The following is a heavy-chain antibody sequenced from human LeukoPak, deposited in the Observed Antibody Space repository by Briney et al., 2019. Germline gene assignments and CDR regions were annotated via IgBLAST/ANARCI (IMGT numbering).Heavy chain of an antibody. D-gene: IGHD3-10*01. CDR2: TYNSGSS. J-gene: IGHJ4*02. CDR3: AGYYGSGQWDN. V-gene: IGHV4-59*12. Sequence: SETLSLTCTVSGGSIRSYYWSWIRQPPGKGLEWIGYTYNSGSSSYSPSFKSRVTISTDTPRNQFFLRLTSVTAADTAVYYCAGYYGSGQWDNWGQGTLVTVSS. CDR1: GGSIRSYY.